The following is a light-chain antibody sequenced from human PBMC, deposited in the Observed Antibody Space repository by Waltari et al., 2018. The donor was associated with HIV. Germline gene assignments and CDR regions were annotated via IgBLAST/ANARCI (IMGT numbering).Light chain of an antibody. CDR2: GAS. V-gene: IGKV3-20*01. CDR3: QQCGSSPRRWT. J-gene: IGKJ1*01. CDR1: QSVSSSY. Sequence: EIVLTQSPGTLSLSPGERATLSCRASQSVSSSYLAWYQQKPGQAPRLLIYGASSRATGIPDRFSGSGSGTDFTLTISRLEPEDFAVFYCQQCGSSPRRWTFGQGTKVEIK.